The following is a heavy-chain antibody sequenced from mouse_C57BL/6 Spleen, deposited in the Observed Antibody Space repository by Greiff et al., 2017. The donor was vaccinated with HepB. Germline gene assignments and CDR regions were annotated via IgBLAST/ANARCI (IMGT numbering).Heavy chain of an antibody. J-gene: IGHJ4*01. CDR3: ARAGGSSYVASAMDY. Sequence: EVKLVESEGGLVQPGSSMKLSCTASGFTFSDYYMAWVRQVPEKGLEWVANINYDGSSTYYLDSLKSRFIISRDNAKNILYLQMSSLKSEDTATYYCARAGGSSYVASAMDYWGQGTSVTVSS. CDR1: GFTFSDYY. D-gene: IGHD1-1*01. CDR2: INYDGSST. V-gene: IGHV5-16*01.